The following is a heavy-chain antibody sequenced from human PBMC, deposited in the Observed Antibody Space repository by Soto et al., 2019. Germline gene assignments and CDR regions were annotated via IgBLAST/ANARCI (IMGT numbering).Heavy chain of an antibody. D-gene: IGHD1-26*01. CDR1: GDSMSSGAYY. V-gene: IGHV4-31*03. Sequence: PSETLSLTCSVSGDSMSSGAYYWNWIRQHPGKGLEWIAYIYHNGDTHYNPSLRCRITISVDTSISQFSLKLTSVTDADTAAYSRARSYSGSLDNWGQGTQEIVSA. CDR3: ARSYSGSLDN. CDR2: IYHNGDT. J-gene: IGHJ4*02.